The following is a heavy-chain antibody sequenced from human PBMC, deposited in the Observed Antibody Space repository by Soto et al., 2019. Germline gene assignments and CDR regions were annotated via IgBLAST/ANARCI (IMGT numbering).Heavy chain of an antibody. J-gene: IGHJ4*02. CDR1: GYSFTSYG. V-gene: IGHV1-18*04. CDR3: ARHRFNYYDDTVYYYFDY. D-gene: IGHD3-22*01. Sequence: ASVKVSCKASGYSFTSYGISWVRQAPGQGPVWMGWISGHNGNTNHPQSLQGRVTMTTDTSRNTAFMELRSLRSDDTAVYYCARHRFNYYDDTVYYYFDYWGQGTLVTVSS. CDR2: ISGHNGNT.